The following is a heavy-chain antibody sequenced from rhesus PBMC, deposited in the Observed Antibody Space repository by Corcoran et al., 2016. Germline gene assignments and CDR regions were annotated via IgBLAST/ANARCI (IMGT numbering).Heavy chain of an antibody. CDR2: IYGSGSST. J-gene: IGHJ4*01. D-gene: IGHD6-25*01. CDR3: ARTGSWNAPNY. Sequence: QLQLQESGPGLVKPSETLSVTCAVSGGSISSSYWSWIRQAPGKGLEWIGYIYGSGSSTNYNPSLKGRVHRSVDTSKNQLSLKLGSVTAADTAVYYCARTGSWNAPNYWGQGVLVTVSS. V-gene: IGHV4-169*01. CDR1: GGSISSSY.